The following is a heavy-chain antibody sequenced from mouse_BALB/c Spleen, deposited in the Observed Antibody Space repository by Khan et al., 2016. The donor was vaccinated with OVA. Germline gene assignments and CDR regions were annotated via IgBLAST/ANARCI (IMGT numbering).Heavy chain of an antibody. CDR3: ARRGLRWDFDY. D-gene: IGHD1-1*01. Sequence: VQLQQSGAELAKPGASVKISCKASGYTFINYWILWIKQRPGQGLEWIGYINPSTGYTEYNQNFKDKATLTADISSSTAYMQLSSLTSEDSAVYYCARRGLRWDFDYWGQGTTLTVSS. CDR2: INPSTGYT. J-gene: IGHJ2*01. CDR1: GYTFINYW. V-gene: IGHV1-7*01.